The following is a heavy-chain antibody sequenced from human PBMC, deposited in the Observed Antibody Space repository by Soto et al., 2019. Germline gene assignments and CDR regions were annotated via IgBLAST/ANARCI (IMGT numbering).Heavy chain of an antibody. V-gene: IGHV4-59*11. D-gene: IGHD3-3*01. CDR2: VYYSGAT. Sequence: QVQLQESGPGLVKPSETLSLTCTVAGGSLTDPYWNWFRQSPGRGLQWIGYVYYSGATSYNPSLTSRVTMTVDTSKNQFSLKLCSVTAAGTAVYFCARGNEWKSSTFDIWGQGTVVSVSS. CDR1: GGSLTDPY. CDR3: ARGNEWKSSTFDI. J-gene: IGHJ3*02.